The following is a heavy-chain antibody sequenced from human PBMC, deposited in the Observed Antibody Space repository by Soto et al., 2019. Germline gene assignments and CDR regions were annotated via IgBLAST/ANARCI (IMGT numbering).Heavy chain of an antibody. CDR2: ISGSGGST. D-gene: IGHD2-2*01. CDR1: GFTFSSYA. CDR3: ATPWRGDCSSTSCYYPYYYYMDV. J-gene: IGHJ6*03. V-gene: IGHV3-23*01. Sequence: QPGGSLRLSCAASGFTFSSYAMSWVRQAPGKGLEWVSAISGSGGSTYYADSVKGRFTISRDNSKNTLYLQMNSLRAEDTAVYYCATPWRGDCSSTSCYYPYYYYMDVWGKGTTVTVSS.